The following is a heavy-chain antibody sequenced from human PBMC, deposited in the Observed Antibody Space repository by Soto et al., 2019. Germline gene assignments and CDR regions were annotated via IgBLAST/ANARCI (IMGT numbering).Heavy chain of an antibody. CDR3: ARNRCSGGSCYMPSDAFDI. CDR2: IYYSGST. J-gene: IGHJ3*02. D-gene: IGHD2-15*01. CDR1: GGSISSSSYY. V-gene: IGHV4-39*01. Sequence: QLQLQESGPGLVKPSETLSLTCTVSGGSISSSSYYWGWIRQPPGKGLEWIGSIYYSGSTYYNPSLKSRVTISVDTSKNQFSLKLSSVTAADTAVYYCARNRCSGGSCYMPSDAFDIWGQGTMVTVSS.